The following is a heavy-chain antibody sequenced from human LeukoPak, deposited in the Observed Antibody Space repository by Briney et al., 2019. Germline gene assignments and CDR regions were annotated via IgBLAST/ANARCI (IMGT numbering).Heavy chain of an antibody. CDR1: GYTFTSYG. V-gene: IGHV1-18*01. CDR3: ARGTWIQLWSRSLPFDP. Sequence: GASLKVSCKASGYTFTSYGISWVRQAPGQGLEWMGWISAYNGNTNYAQKLQGRVTMTTDTSTSTAYMELRSLRSADTAVYYCARGTWIQLWSRSLPFDPWGQGTLVTVSS. CDR2: ISAYNGNT. J-gene: IGHJ5*02. D-gene: IGHD5-18*01.